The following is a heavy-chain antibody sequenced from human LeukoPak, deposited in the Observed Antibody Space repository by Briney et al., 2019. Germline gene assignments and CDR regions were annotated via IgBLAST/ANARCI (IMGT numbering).Heavy chain of an antibody. CDR3: TTRRGYFDY. D-gene: IGHD1-26*01. CDR1: GFTFSNDW. V-gene: IGHV3-15*01. J-gene: IGHJ4*02. Sequence: GGSLRLSCAASGFTFSNDWMSWVRQAPGKGLEWVGRIKSKRDGGTTDYAAPVQCRITISKDDSKLTLQLQMNSLKTEDTAVYYSTTRRGYFDYWGPGTLVTVST. CDR2: IKSKRDGGTT.